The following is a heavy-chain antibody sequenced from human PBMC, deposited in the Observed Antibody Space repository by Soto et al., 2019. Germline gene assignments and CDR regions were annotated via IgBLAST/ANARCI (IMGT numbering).Heavy chain of an antibody. J-gene: IGHJ4*02. D-gene: IGHD3-22*01. Sequence: ASVKVSCKASGGTFSSYAISWVRQAPGQGLEWMGRIIPILGIANYAQKFQGRVTITADKSTSTAYMELSSLRSEDTAVYYCARAQGYYYDSSGYYFDYWGQGTLVTVSS. CDR2: IIPILGIA. CDR1: GGTFSSYA. CDR3: ARAQGYYYDSSGYYFDY. V-gene: IGHV1-69*04.